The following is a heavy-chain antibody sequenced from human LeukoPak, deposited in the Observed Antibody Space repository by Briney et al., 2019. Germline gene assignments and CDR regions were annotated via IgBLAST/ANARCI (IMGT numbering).Heavy chain of an antibody. D-gene: IGHD6-13*01. Sequence: SETLSLTCTVSGGSISSYYWIWLRQPAGKGLEWFGRIYNSETTNYNHSLKSRATISVDTSKNQFSLKLSFVTAADTAVYYRARAPIAAAGTFDYWGQGTLVTGPS. J-gene: IGHJ4*02. V-gene: IGHV4-4*07. CDR3: ARAPIAAAGTFDY. CDR1: GGSISSYY. CDR2: IYNSETT.